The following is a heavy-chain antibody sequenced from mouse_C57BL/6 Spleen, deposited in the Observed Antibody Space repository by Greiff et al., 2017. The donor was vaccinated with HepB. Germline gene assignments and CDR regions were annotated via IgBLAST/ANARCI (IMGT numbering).Heavy chain of an antibody. J-gene: IGHJ1*03. V-gene: IGHV1-64*01. CDR2: IHPNSGST. D-gene: IGHD1-1*01. CDR3: ASTTVGGWYFDV. CDR1: GYTFTSYW. Sequence: QVQLQQPGAELVKPGASVKLSCKASGYTFTSYWMHWVKQRPGQGLEWIGMIHPNSGSTNYNEKFKSKATLTVDKSSSTAYMQLSSLTSEDSAVYYCASTTVGGWYFDVWGTGTTVTVSS.